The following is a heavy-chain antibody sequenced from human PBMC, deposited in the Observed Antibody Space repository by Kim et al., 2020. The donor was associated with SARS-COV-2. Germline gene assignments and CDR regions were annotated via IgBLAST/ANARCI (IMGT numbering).Heavy chain of an antibody. CDR1: GFSVSSNY. CDR2: IYSAGMT. D-gene: IGHD2-8*01. V-gene: IGHV3-53*01. J-gene: IGHJ4*02. Sequence: GGSLRLSCAASGFSVSSNYMSWVRQAPGKGLDWVSVIYSAGMTYHAESVKGRFTISRDNSKNTVYLQMNSLRGEDTAVYYCAKGYCPSGTCYDSWGRGTLVTVSS. CDR3: AKGYCPSGTCYDS.